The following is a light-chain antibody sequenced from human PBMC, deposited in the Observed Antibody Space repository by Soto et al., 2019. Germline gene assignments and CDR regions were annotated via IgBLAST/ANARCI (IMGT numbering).Light chain of an antibody. J-gene: IGKJ1*01. V-gene: IGKV1-5*01. CDR1: QFISSW. CDR3: QRYDTHSWT. CDR2: DTT. Sequence: DIQMTHSPSTLSASVGDRVTITCRASQFISSWLVWYQQKPGKAPRLMIYDTTTLQRGGPSRFSGSGSGTEFTLTISSLLPDYSATYCCQRYDTHSWTFGHGTRVEI.